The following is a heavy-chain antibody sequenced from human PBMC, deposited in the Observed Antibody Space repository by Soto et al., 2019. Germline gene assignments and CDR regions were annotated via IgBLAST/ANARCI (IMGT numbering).Heavy chain of an antibody. J-gene: IGHJ3*02. Sequence: SETLSLTCAVSGGSISSSNWWSWVRQPPGKGLEWIGEIYHSGSTNYNPSLKSRVTISVDESTSTAYMELSSLRSEDTAVYYCARDYYDSSGYPGGAFDIWGQGTMVTVSS. CDR2: IYHSGST. CDR1: GGSISSSNW. V-gene: IGHV4-4*02. CDR3: ARDYYDSSGYPGGAFDI. D-gene: IGHD3-22*01.